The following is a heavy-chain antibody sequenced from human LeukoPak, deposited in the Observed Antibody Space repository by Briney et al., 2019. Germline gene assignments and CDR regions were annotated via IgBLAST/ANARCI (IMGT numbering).Heavy chain of an antibody. V-gene: IGHV1-69*10. CDR2: IIPILGIA. Sequence: SVKVSCKASGGTFSSYAISWVRQAPGQGLEWMGGIIPILGIANYAQKFQGRVTITADKSTSTAYMELSSLRSEDTAVYYCARDGLDPQYQLLLVSGDYWGQGTLVTVSS. J-gene: IGHJ4*02. CDR3: ARDGLDPQYQLLLVSGDY. CDR1: GGTFSSYA. D-gene: IGHD2-2*01.